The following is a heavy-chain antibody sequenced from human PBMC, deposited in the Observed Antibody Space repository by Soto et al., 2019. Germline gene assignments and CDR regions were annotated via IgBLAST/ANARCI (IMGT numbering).Heavy chain of an antibody. J-gene: IGHJ4*02. Sequence: ASVKVSCKASGGTFNSYGLTWVRQAPGQGLEWMGRIVPIFGTANYAQKFQSRVTITADKSTSTAYMELSSLRSEDTAVYYCASRVNGYSGYATHCWGQGTLVTVSS. CDR1: GGTFNSYG. D-gene: IGHD5-12*01. CDR2: IVPIFGTA. V-gene: IGHV1-69*06. CDR3: ASRVNGYSGYATHC.